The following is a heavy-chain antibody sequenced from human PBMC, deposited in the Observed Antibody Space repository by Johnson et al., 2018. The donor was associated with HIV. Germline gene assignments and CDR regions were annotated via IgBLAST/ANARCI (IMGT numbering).Heavy chain of an antibody. Sequence: VQLVESGGGLVQPGGSLRLSCAASGFTFSSYWMSWVRQAPGKGLEWVANIKQDGSEKYYVDSVKGRFTISRDLSKNTLFLQRNSLRADDTALYYCARDLGYYYDSSGHDAFDSWGQGTRVTVSS. CDR1: GFTFSSYW. CDR2: IKQDGSEK. D-gene: IGHD3-22*01. V-gene: IGHV3-7*05. J-gene: IGHJ3*02. CDR3: ARDLGYYYDSSGHDAFDS.